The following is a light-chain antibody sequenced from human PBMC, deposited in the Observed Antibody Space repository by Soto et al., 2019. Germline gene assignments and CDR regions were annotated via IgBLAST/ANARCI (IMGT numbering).Light chain of an antibody. V-gene: IGKV1-39*01. Sequence: DIQLTQSPSSLSASVGATVTITCRAGQTVQTHLNWYQPKPVKVPKLLFYAASSLQNGVPASFGGGASGTDFTLANITLQPEDFATYYCQQSYSDLQTFGHGTKLEI. J-gene: IGKJ2*01. CDR1: QTVQTH. CDR2: AAS. CDR3: QQSYSDLQT.